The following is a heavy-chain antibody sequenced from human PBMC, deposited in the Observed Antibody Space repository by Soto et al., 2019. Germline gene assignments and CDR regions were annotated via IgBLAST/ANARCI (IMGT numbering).Heavy chain of an antibody. Sequence: GESLKISCAASGFTFSNSWMSWVRQAPGKGLEWVANIKEDGSEKDYVDPVKGRFTITRDNAKNSLYLQMNNLRAEDTAVYFCTRKRFGMDVGGQGNTVTVPS. CDR1: GFTFSNSW. D-gene: IGHD3-16*01. CDR3: TRKRFGMDV. V-gene: IGHV3-7*03. J-gene: IGHJ6*02. CDR2: IKEDGSEK.